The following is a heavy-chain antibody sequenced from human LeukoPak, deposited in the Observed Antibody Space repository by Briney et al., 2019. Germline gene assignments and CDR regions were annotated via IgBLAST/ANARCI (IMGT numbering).Heavy chain of an antibody. Sequence: GGSLRLSCAASGFKFDEYAMHWVRQAPGQGLEWVSGITWNSGSVGYADSVRGRFTISRDNAKNSLYLQMNSLRPEDTALYYCAKDGAIFGVPITRGGMDVWGQGTTVTVSS. CDR1: GFKFDEYA. J-gene: IGHJ6*02. CDR3: AKDGAIFGVPITRGGMDV. CDR2: ITWNSGSV. D-gene: IGHD3-3*01. V-gene: IGHV3-9*01.